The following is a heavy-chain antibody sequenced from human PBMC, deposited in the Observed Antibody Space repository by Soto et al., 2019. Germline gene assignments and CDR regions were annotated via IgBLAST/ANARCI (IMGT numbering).Heavy chain of an antibody. CDR3: ASEYCGGGSCYYYGMDV. Sequence: QVQLVESGGGVVQPGRSLRLSCAASGFTFSNYGMHWVRQAPGKGLEWVAVIWYDGSNKYYADSVKGRFTISSDNSKNALYVQRNSLRAEDTAVYYWASEYCGGGSCYYYGMDVWGQGTTVTVSS. CDR2: IWYDGSNK. J-gene: IGHJ6*02. CDR1: GFTFSNYG. D-gene: IGHD2-15*01. V-gene: IGHV3-33*01.